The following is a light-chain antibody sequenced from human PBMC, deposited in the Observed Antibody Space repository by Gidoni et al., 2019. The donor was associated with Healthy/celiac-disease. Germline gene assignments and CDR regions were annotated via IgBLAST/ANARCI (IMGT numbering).Light chain of an antibody. Sequence: EIVLTQSPATLSLSPGERATLSCRASQSVSSYLHWYQQKPGQAPRLLIYDASNRATGIPARFSGSGSGTDFTLTISSLEPEDFAVYYCQQRSNWRFTFGPGTKVDIK. V-gene: IGKV3-11*01. CDR2: DAS. CDR3: QQRSNWRFT. CDR1: QSVSSY. J-gene: IGKJ3*01.